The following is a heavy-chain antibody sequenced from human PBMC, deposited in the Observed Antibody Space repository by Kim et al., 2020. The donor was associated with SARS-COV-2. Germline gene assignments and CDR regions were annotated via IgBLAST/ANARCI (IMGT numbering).Heavy chain of an antibody. CDR1: GYTFTTYA. Sequence: ASVKVSCKASGYTFTTYAIHWVRQAPGQRLEWMGWINAGNGNTKYSEKFQGRVTNTRDTSASTAYMELNIVRSEDTAVYYCVRGMGIAVAGTLNYWGQGTMITVSS. CDR3: VRGMGIAVAGTLNY. CDR2: INAGNGNT. V-gene: IGHV1-3*01. J-gene: IGHJ4*02. D-gene: IGHD6-19*01.